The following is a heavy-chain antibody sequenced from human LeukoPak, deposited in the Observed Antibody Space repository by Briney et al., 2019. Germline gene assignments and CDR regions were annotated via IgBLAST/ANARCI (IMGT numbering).Heavy chain of an antibody. V-gene: IGHV3-23*01. CDR2: ISVSGGST. CDR3: AKYGSGTYYNGLY. D-gene: IGHD3-10*01. CDR1: GFTLSSYA. J-gene: IGHJ4*02. Sequence: GGSLRLSCAASGFTLSSYAMTWVRQAPGKGLQWVSTISVSGGSTYYADSVKGRFTISRDTSKSTLYLQMNSLRDEDTAVYYCAKYGSGTYYNGLYWGQGTLVTVSS.